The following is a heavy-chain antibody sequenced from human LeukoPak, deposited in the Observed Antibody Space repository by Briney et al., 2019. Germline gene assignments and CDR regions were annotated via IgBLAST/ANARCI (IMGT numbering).Heavy chain of an antibody. D-gene: IGHD3-16*01. CDR3: AKDMGERTYFFDY. Sequence: GGSLRLSCAASGFTFDDYAMHWVRQAPGKGLEWVSGISWNSGSIGYADSVKGRFTISRDNAKDSLYLQMNSLRAEDTALYYCAKDMGERTYFFDYWGQGTLVTVSS. CDR2: ISWNSGSI. CDR1: GFTFDDYA. V-gene: IGHV3-9*01. J-gene: IGHJ4*02.